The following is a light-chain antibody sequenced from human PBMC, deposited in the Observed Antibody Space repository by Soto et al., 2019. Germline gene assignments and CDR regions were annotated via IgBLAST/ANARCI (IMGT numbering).Light chain of an antibody. J-gene: IGLJ2*01. Sequence: QLVLTQPASVSGSPGQSITISCTGTSSDVGGYNYVSWYQQYPGKAPKVMIYEVTNRPSGVSNRFSGSKSGNTASLTISGLQAEDEADYYCSSYTSSNTLIFGGGTKVTVL. CDR2: EVT. V-gene: IGLV2-14*01. CDR1: SSDVGGYNY. CDR3: SSYTSSNTLI.